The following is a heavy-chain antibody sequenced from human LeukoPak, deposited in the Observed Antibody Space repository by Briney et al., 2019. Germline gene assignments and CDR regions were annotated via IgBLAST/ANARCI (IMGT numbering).Heavy chain of an antibody. J-gene: IGHJ4*02. CDR1: GGTFSSYA. Sequence: ASVKVSCKASGGTFSSYAISWVRQAPGQGLEWMGGIIPILGTANYAQKFQGRVTITADESTSTAYMELSSLRSEDTAVYYCARGPRRYGPTKTYFDYWGQGTLVTVSS. CDR3: ARGPRRYGPTKTYFDY. CDR2: IIPILGTA. V-gene: IGHV1-69*13. D-gene: IGHD5-18*01.